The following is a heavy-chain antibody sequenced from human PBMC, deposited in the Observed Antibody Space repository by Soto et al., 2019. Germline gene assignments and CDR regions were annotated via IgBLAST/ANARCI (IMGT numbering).Heavy chain of an antibody. D-gene: IGHD2-2*01. CDR1: GGTFGSYA. Sequence: SVKVSCKASGGTFGSYAITWVRRARGQGLEWLGGIIPILNSPAYAQKFQARVVITADEITNTAYMELNSLRFDDTAVYYCAREAPYCTSATCPKFYDMDVWGQGTTVTVSS. CDR2: IIPILNSP. CDR3: AREAPYCTSATCPKFYDMDV. J-gene: IGHJ6*02. V-gene: IGHV1-69*13.